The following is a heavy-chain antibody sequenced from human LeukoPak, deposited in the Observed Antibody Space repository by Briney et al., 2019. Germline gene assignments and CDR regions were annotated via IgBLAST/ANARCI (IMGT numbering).Heavy chain of an antibody. CDR3: AREDYGDFDAFDI. V-gene: IGHV4-30-4*07. Sequence: PSETLSLTCAVSGGSISSGGYSWSWIRQPPGKGLEWIGYIYYSGSTYYNPSLKSRVTISVDTSKNQFSLKLSSVTAADTAVYYCAREDYGDFDAFDIWGQGTMVTVSS. CDR1: GGSISSGGYS. J-gene: IGHJ3*02. CDR2: IYYSGST. D-gene: IGHD4-17*01.